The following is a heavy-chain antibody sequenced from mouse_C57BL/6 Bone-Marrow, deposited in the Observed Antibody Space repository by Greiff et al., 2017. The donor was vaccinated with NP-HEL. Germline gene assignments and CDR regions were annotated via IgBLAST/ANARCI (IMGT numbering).Heavy chain of an antibody. CDR1: GYTFSSYW. J-gene: IGHJ2*01. Sequence: VQLQQSGTVLARPGASVKMSCKTSGYTFSSYWMHWVKQRPGQGLEWIGAIYPGNSDTSYNQKFKGKAKLTAVTSASTAYMELSSLTNEDSAVYYCTDPLRRRGEDYFDYWGQGTTLTVSS. D-gene: IGHD1-2*01. CDR2: IYPGNSDT. CDR3: TDPLRRRGEDYFDY. V-gene: IGHV1-5*01.